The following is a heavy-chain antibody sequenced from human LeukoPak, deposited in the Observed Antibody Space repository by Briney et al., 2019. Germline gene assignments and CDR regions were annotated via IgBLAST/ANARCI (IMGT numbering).Heavy chain of an antibody. V-gene: IGHV1-18*04. CDR2: FSGKDGHT. CDR3: ARDGELGAALGGASYFWLDP. D-gene: IGHD6-25*01. J-gene: IGHJ5*02. Sequence: ASVKVSCKASGYTFTSFGINWPRQAPGQGLEWMGWFSGKDGHTRYAQKFQGRGTMTIDASTSTAYMELRSLTSDDTAVYYCARDGELGAALGGASYFWLDPWGQGTLVTVSS. CDR1: GYTFTSFG.